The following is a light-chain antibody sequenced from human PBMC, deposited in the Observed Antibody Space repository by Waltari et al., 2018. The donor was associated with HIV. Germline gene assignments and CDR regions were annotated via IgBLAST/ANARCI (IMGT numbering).Light chain of an antibody. CDR1: ALPKQS. V-gene: IGLV3-25*03. CDR3: HSSDSSGTYV. Sequence: SYALTQPPPVSVPPGQTARTTCSGDALPKQSVYWYQQKPGQAPELLIYKDTERPSGIPERFSGSSSGTTVTLTISGVQAEDEADYYCHSSDSSGTYVFGTGTKVTVL. J-gene: IGLJ1*01. CDR2: KDT.